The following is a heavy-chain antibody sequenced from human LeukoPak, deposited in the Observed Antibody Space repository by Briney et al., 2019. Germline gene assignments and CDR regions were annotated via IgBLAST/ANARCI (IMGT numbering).Heavy chain of an antibody. J-gene: IGHJ6*04. CDR1: GDSVSSNSAA. V-gene: IGHV6-1*01. Sequence: SQTLSLTCAISGDSVSSNSAAWNWIRQSPSRGLEWLGRTYYRSKGYNDYAVSVKSRITINPDTSMNQVSLQLNSVTPEDTAAYYCARLVTMVRGPYVYYYYGMDVWGKGTTVTVSS. CDR2: TYYRSKGYN. CDR3: ARLVTMVRGPYVYYYYGMDV. D-gene: IGHD3-10*01.